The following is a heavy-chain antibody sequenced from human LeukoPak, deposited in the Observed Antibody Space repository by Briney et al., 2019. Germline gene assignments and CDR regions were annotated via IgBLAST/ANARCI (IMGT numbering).Heavy chain of an antibody. J-gene: IGHJ5*02. CDR3: AREVGAYSWFDP. CDR1: GFTFSSYE. CDR2: ISSSATTI. V-gene: IGHV3-48*03. D-gene: IGHD1-26*01. Sequence: PGGSLRLSCAASGFTFSSYEMSWVRQAPGKGLEWVSYISSSATTIYYADSVKGRFTISRDNAKNSLYLQMNSLRAEDTAVYYCAREVGAYSWFDPWGQGTLVTVSS.